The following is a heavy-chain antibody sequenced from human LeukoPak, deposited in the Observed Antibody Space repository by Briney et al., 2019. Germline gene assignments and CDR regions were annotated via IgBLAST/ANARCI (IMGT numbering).Heavy chain of an antibody. J-gene: IGHJ4*02. CDR2: IYPSDSDT. V-gene: IGHV5-51*01. Sequence: GESLQISCQGSGYSFTSYWIGWVRQMPGKGLEWMGIIYPSDSDTRYSPSFQGQVTISADKSISTAYLQWSSLKASDTAMYYCARPSMVRGTPYYFDYWGQGTLVTVSS. CDR3: ARPSMVRGTPYYFDY. D-gene: IGHD3-10*01. CDR1: GYSFTSYW.